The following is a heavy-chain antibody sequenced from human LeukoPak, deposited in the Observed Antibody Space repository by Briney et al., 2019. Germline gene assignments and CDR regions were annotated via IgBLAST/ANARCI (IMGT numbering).Heavy chain of an antibody. CDR2: ISGSGGTT. CDR1: GFTFSSYA. V-gene: IGHV3-23*01. CDR3: PKASPVVPRVSPHFDF. D-gene: IGHD2-21*01. Sequence: GGSLRLSRAASGFTFSSYAMSWVRQAPGKGLEWVSVISGSGGTTYSADSVKGRFTSSRDNNKPTLYLQMNRLRAEDTAVHYCPKASPVVPRVSPHFDFWGQGTPVTVSS. J-gene: IGHJ4*02.